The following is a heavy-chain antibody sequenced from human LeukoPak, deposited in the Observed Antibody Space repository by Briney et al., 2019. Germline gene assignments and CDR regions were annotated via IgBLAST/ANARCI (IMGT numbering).Heavy chain of an antibody. CDR1: GDSVSSNSAA. J-gene: IGHJ4*02. CDR2: TYYRSKWYN. Sequence: SQTLSLTCAISGDSVSSNSAAWNWIRQSPSRGLEWLGRTYYRSKWYNDYAVSVKSRITINPDTSKNQFSLQLNSVTAADTAVYYCATYSSGWYGFYFDYWGQGTLVTVSS. D-gene: IGHD6-19*01. CDR3: ATYSSGWYGFYFDY. V-gene: IGHV6-1*01.